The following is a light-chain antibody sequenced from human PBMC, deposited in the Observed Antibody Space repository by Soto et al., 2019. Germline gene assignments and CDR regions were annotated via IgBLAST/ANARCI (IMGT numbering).Light chain of an antibody. Sequence: EIVLTQSPGTLSLSPGERAALSCRASQSVSSSDLAWYQQKPGQASRLLIYGASSRATGIPDRFSGSVSGTDFTLTISRLEPEDFAVYYCQQYGSSPQGLAFCGGTKVEIK. CDR2: GAS. CDR3: QQYGSSPQGLA. CDR1: QSVSSSD. V-gene: IGKV3-20*01. J-gene: IGKJ4*01.